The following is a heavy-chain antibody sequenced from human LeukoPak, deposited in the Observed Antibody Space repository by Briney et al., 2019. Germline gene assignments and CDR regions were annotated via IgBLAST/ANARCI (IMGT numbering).Heavy chain of an antibody. CDR1: GFTFSSYA. CDR2: ISGSGGST. J-gene: IGHJ4*02. D-gene: IGHD6-19*01. Sequence: GGSLRLSCAASGFTFSSYAMSWVRQAPGKELEWVSAISGSGGSTYYADSVKGRFTISRDNSKNTLYLQMNSLRAEDTAVYYCAKDFREYSSGWYYYWGQGTLVTVSS. V-gene: IGHV3-23*01. CDR3: AKDFREYSSGWYYY.